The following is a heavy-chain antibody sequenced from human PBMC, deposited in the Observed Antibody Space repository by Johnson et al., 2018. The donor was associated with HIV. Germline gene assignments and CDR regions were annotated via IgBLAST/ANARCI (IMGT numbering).Heavy chain of an antibody. J-gene: IGHJ3*02. CDR1: GFTFRSYG. CDR2: IWYDGSNK. Sequence: QVQLVESGGGVVQPGRSLRLSCTASGFTFRSYGMYWVRQAPGKGLEWVALIWYDGSNKYYADSVQGRFTISRDNSKNTLYLQMNRLRAEDTAVYYCAKARSVYDFRSGTADDAFDIWGQGTMVTVSS. D-gene: IGHD3-3*01. V-gene: IGHV3-33*06. CDR3: AKARSVYDFRSGTADDAFDI.